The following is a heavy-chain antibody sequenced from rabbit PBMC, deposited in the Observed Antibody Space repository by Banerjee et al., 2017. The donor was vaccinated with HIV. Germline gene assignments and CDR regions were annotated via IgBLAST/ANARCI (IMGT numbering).Heavy chain of an antibody. V-gene: IGHV1S40*01. Sequence: QSLEESGGDLVKPEGSLTLTCKASGFDFSGNALCWFRQAPGKGLEWIACINTSSGNTVYASWAKGRFTISKTSSTTVTLQVTSLTAADTATYFCAKYAGDSYYALWGPGTLVTVS. CDR2: INTSSGNT. D-gene: IGHD8-1*01. J-gene: IGHJ4*01. CDR1: GFDFSGNA. CDR3: AKYAGDSYYAL.